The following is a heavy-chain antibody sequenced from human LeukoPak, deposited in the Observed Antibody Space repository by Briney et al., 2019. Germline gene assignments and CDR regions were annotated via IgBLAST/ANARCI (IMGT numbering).Heavy chain of an antibody. CDR3: ARESLDFWSGYPSYMDV. CDR1: GYTFTGYD. J-gene: IGHJ6*03. V-gene: IGHV1-8*03. D-gene: IGHD3-3*01. Sequence: ASVKVSCKASGYTFTGYDINWVRQATGQGLEWMGWMNPNSGNTGYAQKFRGRVTITRNTSISTAYMELSSMRSEDTAVYYCARESLDFWSGYPSYMDVWGKGTTVTVSS. CDR2: MNPNSGNT.